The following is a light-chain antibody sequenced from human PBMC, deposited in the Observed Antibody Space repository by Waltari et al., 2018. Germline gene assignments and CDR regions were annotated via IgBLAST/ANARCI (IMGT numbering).Light chain of an antibody. J-gene: IGKJ2*01. CDR3: QQSFRTPYT. Sequence: DIQMTQSPSSLSASVGDRVTLTCRASQSISYYLNWYQHKPGKAPKRLIYGASSLQSGVPSTFSGSGSGTDVTLTISSLQPEDFATYFCQQSFRTPYTFGQGTKLEIK. CDR2: GAS. V-gene: IGKV1-39*01. CDR1: QSISYY.